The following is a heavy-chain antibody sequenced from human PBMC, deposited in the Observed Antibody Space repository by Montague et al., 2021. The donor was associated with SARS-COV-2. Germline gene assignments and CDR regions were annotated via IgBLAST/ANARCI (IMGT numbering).Heavy chain of an antibody. CDR1: GGSISSGGYY. CDR2: IYYSGST. D-gene: IGHD3-3*01. CDR3: ARVLSHRAIFGVVIINGMDV. Sequence: TLSLTCTVSGGSISSGGYYWSWIRQHPGKGLEWIGYIYYSGSTYYNPSLKSRVTISVDTSKNQFSLKLSSVTAADTAVYYCARVLSHRAIFGVVIINGMDVWGQGTTGTVSS. V-gene: IGHV4-31*03. J-gene: IGHJ6*02.